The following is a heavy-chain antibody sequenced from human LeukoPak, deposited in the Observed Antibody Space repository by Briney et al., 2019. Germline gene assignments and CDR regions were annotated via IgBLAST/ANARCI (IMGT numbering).Heavy chain of an antibody. CDR3: ARDQGRWPTTEYFQH. CDR1: GFTFSSYS. D-gene: IGHD4-23*01. CDR2: ISSSSSTI. V-gene: IGHV3-48*04. J-gene: IGHJ1*01. Sequence: GGSLRLSCAASGFTFSSYSMNWVRQAPGKGLEWVSYISSSSSTIYYADSVKGRFTISRDNAKNSLYLQMNSLRAEDTAVYYCARDQGRWPTTEYFQHWGQGTLVTVSS.